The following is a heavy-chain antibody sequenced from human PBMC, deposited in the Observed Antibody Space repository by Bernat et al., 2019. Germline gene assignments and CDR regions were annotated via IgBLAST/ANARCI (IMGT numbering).Heavy chain of an antibody. V-gene: IGHV3-23*01. CDR1: GFTFSTYA. D-gene: IGHD4-17*01. CDR2: ISGSGGST. CDR3: ARHDYGDYAGPWYFDL. Sequence: EVQLLESGGDLVQPGESLRLSCAASGFTFSTYAMSWVRQAPGKGLEWVSTISGSGGSTYFPDSVKGRFTISRDNSKNTLYLQMNSLRAEDTAVYYCARHDYGDYAGPWYFDLWGRGTLVTVSS. J-gene: IGHJ2*01.